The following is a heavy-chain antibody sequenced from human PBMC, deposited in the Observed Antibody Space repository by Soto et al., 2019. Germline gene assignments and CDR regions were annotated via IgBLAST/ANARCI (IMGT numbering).Heavy chain of an antibody. CDR3: ATSNWFDP. CDR1: GGSISSRGYY. J-gene: IGHJ5*02. V-gene: IGHV4-39*01. CDR2: IYYSGST. Sequence: QLQLQESGPGLVKPSETLSLTCTVSGGSISSRGYYWGWIRQPPGKGLEWIGTIYYSGSTYYNPSLKSRVTISVATSKTPFSLKLSSVTAAYTAVYYCATSNWFDPWGQGTLVPVSS.